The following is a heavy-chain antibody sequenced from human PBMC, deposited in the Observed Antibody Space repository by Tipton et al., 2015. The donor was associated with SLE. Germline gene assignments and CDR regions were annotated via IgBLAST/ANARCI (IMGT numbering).Heavy chain of an antibody. J-gene: IGHJ6*02. D-gene: IGHD2-15*01. CDR3: ARHGASTPGSPYYYYSMDV. Sequence: TLSLTCTVSGYSISSNYYWDWIRQPPGKGLEWIGKIHYSGDTYYNPSLKSRVTMSVDTSKKQFSLILTSVTATDTAVYYCARHGASTPGSPYYYYSMDVWGQGTTVTVSS. CDR2: IHYSGDT. CDR1: GYSISSNYY. V-gene: IGHV4-38-2*02.